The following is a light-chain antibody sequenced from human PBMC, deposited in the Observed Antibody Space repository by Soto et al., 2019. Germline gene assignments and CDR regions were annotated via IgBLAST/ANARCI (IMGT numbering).Light chain of an antibody. V-gene: IGLV2-11*01. CDR1: SSDVGSNNY. J-gene: IGLJ3*02. CDR2: DVS. CDR3: CSYAGSYTWV. Sequence: QSALTQPRSVSGSPGQSVTMSCTGTSSDVGSNNYVSWYQQHPGKAPKLILSDVSKRPSGVPDRFSGSKSGNTASLTITGLQAEDEADYYCCSYAGSYTWVFGGGTKLTVL.